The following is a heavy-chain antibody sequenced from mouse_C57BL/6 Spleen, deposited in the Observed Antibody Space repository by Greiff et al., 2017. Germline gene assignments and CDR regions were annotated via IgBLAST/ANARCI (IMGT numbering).Heavy chain of an antibody. D-gene: IGHD1-3*01. J-gene: IGHJ4*01. CDR3: ARFYNDRPYAMDY. CDR1: GYTFTSYG. CDR2: IYPRSGNT. Sequence: VKLMESGAELARPGASVKLSCKASGYTFTSYGISWVKQRTGQGLEWIGEIYPRSGNTYYNEKFKGKATLTADKSSSTAYMELRSLTSEDSAVYFFARFYNDRPYAMDYWGQGTSVTVAS. V-gene: IGHV1-81*01.